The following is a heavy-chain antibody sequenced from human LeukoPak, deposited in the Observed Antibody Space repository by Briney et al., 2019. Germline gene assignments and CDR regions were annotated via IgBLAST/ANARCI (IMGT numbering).Heavy chain of an antibody. CDR3: ASMSPVGALAFDI. Sequence: SETLSLTCTVSGGSISSSSYYWGWIRQPPGKGLEWIGSIYYSGSTYYNPSLKSRVTISVDTSKNQFSLKLSSVTAADTAVYYCASMSPVGALAFDIWGQGTMVTVSS. CDR1: GGSISSSSYY. CDR2: IYYSGST. D-gene: IGHD1-26*01. V-gene: IGHV4-39*01. J-gene: IGHJ3*02.